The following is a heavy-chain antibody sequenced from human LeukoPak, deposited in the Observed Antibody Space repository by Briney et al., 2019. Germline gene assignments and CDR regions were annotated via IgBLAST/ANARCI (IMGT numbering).Heavy chain of an antibody. CDR1: RFTFYGSA. Sequence: GGPLKLSCAASRFTFYGSAMHWVRQASGKGLEWVGRIRSKANSYATAYAASVKGRFTITRYDSKNTAYLQMNSLKTEDTAVYYCTRGDEFPFDYWGQGTLVTVSS. D-gene: IGHD1-26*01. V-gene: IGHV3-73*01. CDR3: TRGDEFPFDY. CDR2: IRSKANSYAT. J-gene: IGHJ4*02.